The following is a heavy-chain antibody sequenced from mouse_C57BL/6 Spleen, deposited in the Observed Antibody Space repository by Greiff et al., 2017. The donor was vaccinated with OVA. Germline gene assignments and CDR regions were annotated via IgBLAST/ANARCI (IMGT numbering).Heavy chain of an antibody. CDR2: IWSGGST. D-gene: IGHD2-13*01. J-gene: IGHJ4*01. Sequence: VQLQESGPGLVQPSPSLSITCTVSGFSLTSYGVHWVRQSPGKGLEWLGVIWSGGSTDYNAAFISSLSICTDNSKSRVFFKRNSQQADDTAIYYGARVNDGDCGKGAMDYWGQGTSVTVSS. V-gene: IGHV2-2*01. CDR1: GFSLTSYG. CDR3: ARVNDGDCGKGAMDY.